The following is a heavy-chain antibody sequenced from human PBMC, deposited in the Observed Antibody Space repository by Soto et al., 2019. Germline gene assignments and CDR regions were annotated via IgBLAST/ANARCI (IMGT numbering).Heavy chain of an antibody. D-gene: IGHD3-3*01. CDR1: GFTFGSYS. J-gene: IGHJ4*02. Sequence: GGSLRLSCAASGFTFGSYSMNWVGQAPGKGLEWVSYISSSSSTIYYADSVKGRFTISRDNAKNSLYLQMNSLRDEDTAVYYCARDDFWSGYSWVGFDYWGQGTLVTVSS. V-gene: IGHV3-48*02. CDR3: ARDDFWSGYSWVGFDY. CDR2: ISSSSSTI.